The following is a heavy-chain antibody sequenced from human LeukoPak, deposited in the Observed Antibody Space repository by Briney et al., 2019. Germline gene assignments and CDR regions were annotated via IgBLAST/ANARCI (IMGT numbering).Heavy chain of an antibody. Sequence: SETLSLTCAVYGGSFSGYYWSRIRQPPGKELEWIGYIHYSGATSYNPSLRSRLTISLDTSKNYFSLKLSPVTAADTAVYYCARAEYSSGWYPDYWGQGTLVTVSS. D-gene: IGHD6-19*01. CDR2: IHYSGAT. V-gene: IGHV4-59*01. CDR1: GGSFSGYY. J-gene: IGHJ4*02. CDR3: ARAEYSSGWYPDY.